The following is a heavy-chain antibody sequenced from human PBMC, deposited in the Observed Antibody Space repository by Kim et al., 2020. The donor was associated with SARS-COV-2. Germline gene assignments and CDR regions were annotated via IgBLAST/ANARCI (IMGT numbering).Heavy chain of an antibody. CDR3: AKMRGGCSSTSCYSFDY. Sequence: GGSLRLSCAASGFTFSSYGMHWVRQAPGKGLEWVAVISYDGSNKYYADSVQGRFTISRDNSKNTLYLQMNSLRAEDTAVYYCAKMRGGCSSTSCYSFDY. CDR2: ISYDGSNK. D-gene: IGHD2-2*01. CDR1: GFTFSSYG. J-gene: IGHJ4*01. V-gene: IGHV3-30*18.